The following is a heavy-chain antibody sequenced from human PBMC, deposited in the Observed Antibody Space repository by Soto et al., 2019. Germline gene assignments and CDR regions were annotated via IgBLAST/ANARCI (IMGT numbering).Heavy chain of an antibody. Sequence: VQVVESGGGLVQPGGSLTLSCEVSGFTFKTYWMSWVRQAPGKGLEWLANMNEDANKKYYVDSVKGRFTILGDSAGSAQLLRMDSLRAEDTAVYFCAAYNTSRHAAFDIWGRGTLVTVSS. V-gene: IGHV3-7*01. D-gene: IGHD1-20*01. CDR1: GFTFKTYW. J-gene: IGHJ3*02. CDR3: AAYNTSRHAAFDI. CDR2: MNEDANKK.